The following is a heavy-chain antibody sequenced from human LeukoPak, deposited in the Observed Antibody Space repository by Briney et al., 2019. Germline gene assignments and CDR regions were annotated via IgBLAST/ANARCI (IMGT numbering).Heavy chain of an antibody. J-gene: IGHJ4*02. Sequence: GESLKISGKVSGYTFPSYWIGWVRQMLGRGLEWMGIIYPGDSDTRYSPSFQGQVTISADKSISTAYLQWSSLKASDTAVYYCALIVATARYYFDYWGQGTLVTVSS. CDR1: GYTFPSYW. CDR3: ALIVATARYYFDY. D-gene: IGHD5-12*01. CDR2: IYPGDSDT. V-gene: IGHV5-51*01.